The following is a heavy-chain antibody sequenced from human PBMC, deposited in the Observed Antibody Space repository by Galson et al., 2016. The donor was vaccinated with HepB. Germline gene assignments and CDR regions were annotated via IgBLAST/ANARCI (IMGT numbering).Heavy chain of an antibody. CDR1: GGSINGYY. V-gene: IGHV4-59*08. J-gene: IGHJ5*02. Sequence: ETLSLTCSVSGGSINGYYWSWIRLSPGKGLEWIGFIFSSGGTNYNPSLKSRVSISLDTSKTHFSLKLTSVTAADTAVYYCARFAYASGYNWFDPWGQGTLVTVSS. CDR2: IFSSGGT. CDR3: ARFAYASGYNWFDP. D-gene: IGHD5-12*01.